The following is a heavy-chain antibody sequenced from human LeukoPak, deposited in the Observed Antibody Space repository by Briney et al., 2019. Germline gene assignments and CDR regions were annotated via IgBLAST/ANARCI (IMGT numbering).Heavy chain of an antibody. D-gene: IGHD6-13*01. J-gene: IGHJ4*02. Sequence: ASVKVSCKASGYTFTSYYMHQVQQAPGQRPENMGIINPSGGSTSYAQKFQGRDTMTRDTSTSTVYMELSSLRSEDTAVYYCARDKAAYIAASWLGYWGQGTLVTVSS. V-gene: IGHV1-46*01. CDR1: GYTFTSYY. CDR2: INPSGGST. CDR3: ARDKAAYIAASWLGY.